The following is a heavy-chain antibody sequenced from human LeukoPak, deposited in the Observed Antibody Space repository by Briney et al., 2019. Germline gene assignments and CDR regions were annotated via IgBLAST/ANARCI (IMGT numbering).Heavy chain of an antibody. Sequence: GGSLRLSCAASGFIFSTYGMYWVRQAPGKGLEWVAFIRHDGSIKNYADSVKGRSTISRDNAKNSLYLQMNSLRAGDTAVYYCARGSIAVAGALDYWGQGTLVTVSS. J-gene: IGHJ4*02. CDR3: ARGSIAVAGALDY. V-gene: IGHV3-30*02. D-gene: IGHD6-19*01. CDR1: GFIFSTYG. CDR2: IRHDGSIK.